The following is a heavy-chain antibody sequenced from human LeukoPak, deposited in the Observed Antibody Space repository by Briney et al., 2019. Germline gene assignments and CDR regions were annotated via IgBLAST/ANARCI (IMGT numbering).Heavy chain of an antibody. J-gene: IGHJ4*02. Sequence: SETLSLTCTVSGGSISTSSYYWSWIRQPPGKGLEWIGEINHSGSTNYNPSLKSRVTISVDTSKNQFSLKLSSVTAADTAVYYCARGSGTYYWGQGTLVTVSS. CDR2: INHSGST. CDR3: ARGSGTYY. D-gene: IGHD3-10*01. CDR1: GGSISTSSYY. V-gene: IGHV4-39*07.